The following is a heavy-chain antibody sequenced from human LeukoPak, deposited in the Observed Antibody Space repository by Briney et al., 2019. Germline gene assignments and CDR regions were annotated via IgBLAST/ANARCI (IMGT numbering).Heavy chain of an antibody. CDR1: GGSISSYY. D-gene: IGHD3-10*01. V-gene: IGHV4-59*08. CDR2: IYYSGST. J-gene: IGHJ3*02. Sequence: PWETLSLTCTVSGGSISSYYWSWIRQPPGKGLEWIGYIYYSGSTNYNPSLKSRVTISVDTSKNQFSLKLSSVTAADTAVCYCATYGSGSTNDAFDIWGQGTMVTVSS. CDR3: ATYGSGSTNDAFDI.